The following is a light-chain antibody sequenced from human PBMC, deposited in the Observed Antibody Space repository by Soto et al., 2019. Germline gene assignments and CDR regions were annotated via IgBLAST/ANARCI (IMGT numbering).Light chain of an antibody. Sequence: QSVLTQPPSVSGAPGQRVTISCTGSSSNIGAGFDVHWYQHLPGTAPKLLIFGNHNRPSGVPDRFSGSKSGSSASLAITGLQAEDDADYYCHSYDSSLSGVVFGGGTQLTVL. J-gene: IGLJ2*01. CDR3: HSYDSSLSGVV. CDR2: GNH. CDR1: SSNIGAGFD. V-gene: IGLV1-40*01.